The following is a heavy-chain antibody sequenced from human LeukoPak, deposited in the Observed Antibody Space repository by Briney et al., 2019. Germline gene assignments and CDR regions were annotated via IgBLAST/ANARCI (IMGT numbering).Heavy chain of an antibody. Sequence: SETLSLTCTVSGGSISSYYWSWIRQPPGKGLEWIGYIYYSGSTNYNPSLKSRVTISVDTSKNQFSLKLSSVTAADTAVYYCARVSYGATGFGYWGQGTLVTVSS. D-gene: IGHD4-17*01. CDR3: ARVSYGATGFGY. CDR1: GGSISSYY. CDR2: IYYSGST. V-gene: IGHV4-59*01. J-gene: IGHJ4*02.